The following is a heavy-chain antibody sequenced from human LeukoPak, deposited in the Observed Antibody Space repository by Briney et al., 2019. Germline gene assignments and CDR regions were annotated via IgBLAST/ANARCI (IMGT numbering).Heavy chain of an antibody. D-gene: IGHD3-10*01. J-gene: IGHJ6*02. V-gene: IGHV7-4-1*02. CDR3: ARDEDELLWLGEAYYGMDV. Sequence: ASVKVSCKASGYTFTSYAMNWVRQAPGQGLGWMGWINTNTGNPTYAQGFTGRFVFSLDTSVSTAYLQISSLKAEDTAVYYCARDEDELLWLGEAYYGMDVWGQGTTVTVSS. CDR1: GYTFTSYA. CDR2: INTNTGNP.